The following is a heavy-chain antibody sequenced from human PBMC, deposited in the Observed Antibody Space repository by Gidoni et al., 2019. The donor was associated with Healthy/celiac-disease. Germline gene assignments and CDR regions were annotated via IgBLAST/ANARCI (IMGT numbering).Heavy chain of an antibody. CDR3: ARCCGGNTRVGWFDP. Sequence: QVQLQQWGAGLLKPSETLSLTCAVSGGSFSGYYWSWIRQPPGKGLEWIGEINHSGSTNYNPSLKSRVTISVDTSKNQFSLKLSSVTAADTAVYYCARCCGGNTRVGWFDPWGQGTLVTVSS. CDR1: GGSFSGYY. J-gene: IGHJ5*02. V-gene: IGHV4-34*01. CDR2: INHSGST. D-gene: IGHD2-21*01.